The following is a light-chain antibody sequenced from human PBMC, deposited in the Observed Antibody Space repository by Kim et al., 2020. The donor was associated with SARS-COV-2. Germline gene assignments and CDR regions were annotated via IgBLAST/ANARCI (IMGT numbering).Light chain of an antibody. J-gene: IGKJ1*01. CDR3: QQYGNSQT. V-gene: IGKV3-20*01. CDR1: QSVSSNY. CDR2: GAS. Sequence: LSPGERATLSCRASQSVSSNYLAWYQQKPGQAPRLLIYGASSRATGIPDRFSGSGSGTDFTLTISRLEPEDFAVYYCQQYGNSQTFGQGTKVDIK.